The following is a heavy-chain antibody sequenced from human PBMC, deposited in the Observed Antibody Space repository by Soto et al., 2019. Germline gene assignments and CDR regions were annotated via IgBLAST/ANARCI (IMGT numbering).Heavy chain of an antibody. Sequence: QVQLVQSGAEVKKPGSSVKVSCKASGGTFSSYAISWVRQVPGQGLEWLGGIIPIFGTANYAQKFQGRVTSTADDATSTAYMELSSLRSEDTAVYYCARRGYSGYDSHYYGMDVWGQGTTVTVSS. CDR3: ARRGYSGYDSHYYGMDV. V-gene: IGHV1-69*01. D-gene: IGHD5-12*01. J-gene: IGHJ6*02. CDR1: GGTFSSYA. CDR2: IIPIFGTA.